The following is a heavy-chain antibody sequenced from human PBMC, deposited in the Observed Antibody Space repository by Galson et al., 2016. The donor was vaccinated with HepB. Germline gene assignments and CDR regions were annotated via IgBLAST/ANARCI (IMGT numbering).Heavy chain of an antibody. V-gene: IGHV5-51*01. CDR1: GYSFRSYR. Sequence: QSGAEVKKPGESLKISCKGSGYSFRSYRIGWVRQMPGKGLEWMGIIYPGDSDTRYNPSFQGQVTISADKSISTAYLQWSSLKASDTAMYYCARAHYDLWSSYYPWFDPWGQGTLVTVSS. CDR2: IYPGDSDT. CDR3: ARAHYDLWSSYYPWFDP. D-gene: IGHD3-3*01. J-gene: IGHJ5*02.